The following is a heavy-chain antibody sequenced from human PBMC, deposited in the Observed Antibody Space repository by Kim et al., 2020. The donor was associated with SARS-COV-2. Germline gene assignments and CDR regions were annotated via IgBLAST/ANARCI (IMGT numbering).Heavy chain of an antibody. V-gene: IGHV3-23*01. D-gene: IGHD2-2*01. J-gene: IGHJ4*02. CDR1: GFTFSSYA. Sequence: GGSLRLSCAASGFTFSSYAMSLVRQAPGKGLEWVSAISGSGGSTYYADSVKGRFTISRDNSKNTLYLQMNSLRAEDTAVYYCAKVPDIVVVPAAPFDYWGQGTLVTVSS. CDR3: AKVPDIVVVPAAPFDY. CDR2: ISGSGGST.